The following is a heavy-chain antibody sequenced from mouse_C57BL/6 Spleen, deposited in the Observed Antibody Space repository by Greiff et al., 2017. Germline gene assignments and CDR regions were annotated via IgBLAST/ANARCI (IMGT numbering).Heavy chain of an antibody. D-gene: IGHD1-1*01. CDR2: INPNNGGT. V-gene: IGHV1-26*01. CDR3: AREGFITTVVAKGY. Sequence: EVQLQQSGPELVQPGASVKISCKASGYTFTDYYMNWVKQNHGKSLEWIGDINPNNGGTSYNQKFKGKATLTVDKSSSTAYLELRSLTSEDSAVYYCAREGFITTVVAKGYWGQGTTLTVSS. J-gene: IGHJ2*01. CDR1: GYTFTDYY.